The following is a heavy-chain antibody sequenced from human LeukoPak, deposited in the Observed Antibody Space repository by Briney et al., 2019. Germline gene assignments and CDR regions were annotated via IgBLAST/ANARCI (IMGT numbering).Heavy chain of an antibody. Sequence: SETLSLTCSISGGSISTYYWNWIRQSPGKGLEWIAYVYYSGISKYNPSLESRATMSVDTSKNHFSLRLSSVTAADTAVYYCARALAGTRDVFDIWDQGTLVTVSS. CDR2: VYYSGIS. CDR3: ARALAGTRDVFDI. CDR1: GGSISTYY. J-gene: IGHJ3*02. V-gene: IGHV4-59*12. D-gene: IGHD6-19*01.